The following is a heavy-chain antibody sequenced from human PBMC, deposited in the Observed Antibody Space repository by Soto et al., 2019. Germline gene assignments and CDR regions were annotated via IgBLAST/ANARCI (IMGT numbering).Heavy chain of an antibody. CDR2: IYYSGST. D-gene: IGHD3-16*01. V-gene: IGHV4-30-4*01. CDR3: ARDLGGYGSLDY. CDR1: GGSISSGDYY. Sequence: QVQLQESGPGLVKPSQTLSLTCTVSGGSISSGDYYWSWIRQPPGKGLEWIGYIYYSGSTFYNPSLESRVTISVDTSKNQFSLKLSSVTAADTAVYYCARDLGGYGSLDYWGQGTLVTVSS. J-gene: IGHJ4*02.